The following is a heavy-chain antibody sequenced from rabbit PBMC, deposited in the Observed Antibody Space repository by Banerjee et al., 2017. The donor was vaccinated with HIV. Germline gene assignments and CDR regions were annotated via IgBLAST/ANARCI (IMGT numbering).Heavy chain of an antibody. CDR1: AFTLSSYW. CDR3: ARDDITSSASFDL. D-gene: IGHD1-1*01. J-gene: IGHJ4*01. V-gene: IGHV1S40*01. Sequence: QSLEESGGDLVTPGGTLTLTCKASAFTLSSYWMCWVRQAPGKGLEWIACIYAESSGSTYYASWVNGRFTIASDNAQNTVDLQMTSLTAADTATYFCARDDITSSASFDLWGQGTLVTVS. CDR2: IYAESSGST.